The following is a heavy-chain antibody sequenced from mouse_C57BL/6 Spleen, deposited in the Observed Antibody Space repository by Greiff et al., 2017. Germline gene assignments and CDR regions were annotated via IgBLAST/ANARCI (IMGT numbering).Heavy chain of an antibody. D-gene: IGHD2-14*01. CDR2: IYPGDGDT. J-gene: IGHJ3*01. CDR3: ARSGTAGTRFAY. V-gene: IGHV1-80*01. CDR1: GYAFSSYW. Sequence: VQRVESGAELVKPGASVKISCKASGYAFSSYWMNWVKQRPGKGLEWIGQIYPGDGDTNYNGKFKGKATLTADKSSSTAYMQLSSLTSEDSAVYFCARSGTAGTRFAYWGKGTLVTVSA.